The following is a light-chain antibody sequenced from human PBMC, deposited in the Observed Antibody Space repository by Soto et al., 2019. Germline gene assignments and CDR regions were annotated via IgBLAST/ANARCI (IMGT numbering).Light chain of an antibody. CDR3: QQRRNLLS. J-gene: IGKJ4*01. CDR1: QSVSSSY. Sequence: EIVLTQSPGTLSLSPGERATLSCRASQSVSSSYLAWYQQKPGQAPRLLIYGASSRATGIPDRFSGSGSGTDFTLTISSLEPEDFAVYYCQQRRNLLSFGGGTKVDIK. CDR2: GAS. V-gene: IGKV3D-20*02.